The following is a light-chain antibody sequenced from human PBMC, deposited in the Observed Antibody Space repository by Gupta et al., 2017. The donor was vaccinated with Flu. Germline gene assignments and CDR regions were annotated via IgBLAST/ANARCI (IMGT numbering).Light chain of an antibody. J-gene: IGLJ1*01. CDR3: HSYDNSLSGLDV. CDR1: SSNIGAGYD. CDR2: DNT. Sequence: QSVLTQPPSVSGAPGQRVTISCTGSSSNIGAGYDVHWYHHLPGTAPKLLIYDNTNRPSGVPDRFSGSKSGTSASLAITGLQAEDEADYYCHSYDNSLSGLDVFGSGTKVTVL. V-gene: IGLV1-40*01.